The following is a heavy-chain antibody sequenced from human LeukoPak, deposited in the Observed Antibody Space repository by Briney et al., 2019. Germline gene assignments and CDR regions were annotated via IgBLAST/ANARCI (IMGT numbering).Heavy chain of an antibody. CDR3: VNSKSNYEAVS. V-gene: IGHV4-38-2*02. D-gene: IGHD3-22*01. J-gene: IGHJ5*02. CDR2: IHHTGNT. CDR1: GSSITTYTH. Sequence: SETLSLTCTVSGSSITTYTHWGWIRQSPGKGLEWIASIHHTGNTYYNPSLESRVTISIDTSKNQFSLEVRSVTAADTACYFCVNSKSNYEAVSWGPGTLVTVSS.